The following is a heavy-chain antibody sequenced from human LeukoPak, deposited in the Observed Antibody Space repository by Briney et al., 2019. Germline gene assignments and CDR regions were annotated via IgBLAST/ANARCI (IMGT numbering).Heavy chain of an antibody. D-gene: IGHD3-10*01. V-gene: IGHV4-34*01. J-gene: IGHJ5*02. CDR3: ARGKKLLWFAELLAHRYNWFDP. CDR1: GGSFSGYY. Sequence: PSETLSLTCAVYGGSFSGYYWSWIRQPPGKGLEWIGEINHSGSTNYNPSLKSRVTISVDTSKNQFSLKLSSVTAADTAVYYCARGKKLLWFAELLAHRYNWFDPWGQGTLVTVSS. CDR2: INHSGST.